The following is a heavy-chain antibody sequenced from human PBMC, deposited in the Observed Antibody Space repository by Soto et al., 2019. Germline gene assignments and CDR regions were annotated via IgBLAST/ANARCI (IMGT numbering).Heavy chain of an antibody. CDR2: ISSSSSYI. CDR3: GSHPRDSSGYWYYFDY. J-gene: IGHJ4*02. D-gene: IGHD3-22*01. CDR1: GFSFSSYS. Sequence: EVQLVESGGGLVKPGGSLRLACAASGFSFSSYSMNWVRQAPGKGLEWVSSISSSSSYIYYADSVNGRFTIYRDNAKKPLYLQMNSLSAEDSAVYHCGSHPRDSSGYWYYFDYWGQGTLVTVSS. V-gene: IGHV3-21*01.